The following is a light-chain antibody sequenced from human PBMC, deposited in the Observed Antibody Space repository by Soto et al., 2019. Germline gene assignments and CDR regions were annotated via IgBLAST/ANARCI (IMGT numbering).Light chain of an antibody. CDR1: QSVNSNY. Sequence: EIVLTQSPGTLSLSPGEGATLSCRASQSVNSNYLAWFQQKPGQAPRLLIYSTSNRATGIPDRFSGSGSGTDFTLTIRRLEPEDFVVYYCQQYDKSPWTVGQGTKVEIK. CDR3: QQYDKSPWT. J-gene: IGKJ1*01. CDR2: STS. V-gene: IGKV3-20*01.